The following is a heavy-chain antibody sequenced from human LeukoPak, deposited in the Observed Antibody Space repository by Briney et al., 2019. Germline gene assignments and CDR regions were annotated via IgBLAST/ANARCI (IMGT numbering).Heavy chain of an antibody. CDR2: INEDGSAQ. Sequence: GGSLRLSCAASGLIFSDYWMNWVRQAPGKGLEWVANINEDGSAQDYVDSVRGRFAISRDNAKTSLYLQMNSLRVEDTAIYYCATRESSMARSHWGHGTLVTVSS. D-gene: IGHD3-10*01. CDR3: ATRESSMARSH. V-gene: IGHV3-7*01. CDR1: GLIFSDYW. J-gene: IGHJ4*01.